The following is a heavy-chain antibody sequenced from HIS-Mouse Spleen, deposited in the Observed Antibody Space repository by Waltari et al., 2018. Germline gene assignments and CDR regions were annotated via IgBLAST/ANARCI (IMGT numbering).Heavy chain of an antibody. CDR2: IYYSGST. J-gene: IGHJ2*01. CDR1: GGSISSSSYN. V-gene: IGHV4-39*07. D-gene: IGHD6-13*01. CDR3: AREIPYSSSWYDWYFDL. Sequence: QLQLQESGPGRVNPSEPLSPTCTVSGGSISSSSYNWGGIRQPPGKGLEWIGSIYYSGSTYYNPSLKSRVTISVETSKNQFSLKLSSGTAADTAVYYCAREIPYSSSWYDWYFDLWGRGTLVTVSS.